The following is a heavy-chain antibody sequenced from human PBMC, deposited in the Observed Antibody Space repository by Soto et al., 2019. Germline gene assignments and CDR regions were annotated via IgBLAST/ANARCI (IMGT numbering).Heavy chain of an antibody. CDR2: INAGNGNT. CDR1: GYTFTSYA. J-gene: IGHJ4*02. D-gene: IGHD6-19*01. CDR3: ARGGGDSSGPEY. Sequence: QVQLVQSGAEVKKPGASVKVSCKASGYTFTSYAMHWVRQAPGQRLEWMGWINAGNGNTKYSQKFQGRVTITRDTPASTAYMELSSLRSEDTAGYYCARGGGDSSGPEYWGQGTLVTVSS. V-gene: IGHV1-3*01.